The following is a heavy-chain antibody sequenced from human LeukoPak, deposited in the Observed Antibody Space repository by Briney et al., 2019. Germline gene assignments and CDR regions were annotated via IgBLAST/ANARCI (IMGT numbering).Heavy chain of an antibody. CDR3: ARARRIAAAAFDY. V-gene: IGHV4-34*01. D-gene: IGHD6-13*01. CDR1: GGSFSGYY. Sequence: SETLSLTCAVYGGSFSGYYWSWIRQPPGKGLEGIGEINHSGSTNYNPSLKSRVTISVDTSTNQFSLKLSSVTAAHTAVYYCARARRIAAAAFDYWGQGTLVTVSS. J-gene: IGHJ4*02. CDR2: INHSGST.